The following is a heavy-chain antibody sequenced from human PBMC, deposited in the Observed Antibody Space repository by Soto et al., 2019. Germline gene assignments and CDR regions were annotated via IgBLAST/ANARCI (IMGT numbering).Heavy chain of an antibody. CDR2: VYNSGST. CDR1: GGTISSND. J-gene: IGHJ4*02. V-gene: IGHV4-59*01. Sequence: SETVPVTCTVVGGTISSNDGTWIRQPPGKGLEWIGYVYNSGSTNYNPSLKSRVTISEDTSKSQFSLKVNSMTAADTAVYYCARYRREAVAGYTLDNWGQGILVTSPQ. CDR3: ARYRREAVAGYTLDN. D-gene: IGHD6-13*01.